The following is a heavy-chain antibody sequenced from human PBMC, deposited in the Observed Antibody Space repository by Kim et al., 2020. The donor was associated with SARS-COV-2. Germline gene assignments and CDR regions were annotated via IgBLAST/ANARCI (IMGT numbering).Heavy chain of an antibody. V-gene: IGHV4-34*01. CDR3: ARGRLLWFGELFL. Sequence: SNPSLKIRVTISVETAKHQFSLKLSSVTAADTAVYYCARGRLLWFGELFLWGQGTLVTVSS. J-gene: IGHJ4*02. D-gene: IGHD3-10*01.